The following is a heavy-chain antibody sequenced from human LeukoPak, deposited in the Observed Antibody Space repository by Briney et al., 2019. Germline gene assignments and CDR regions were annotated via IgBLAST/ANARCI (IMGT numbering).Heavy chain of an antibody. CDR1: GFTFSSYG. D-gene: IGHD3-10*01. V-gene: IGHV3-30*02. J-gene: IGHJ4*02. CDR2: IRYDGSNK. CDR3: AKDPADGSGSYYLDY. Sequence: GGSLRLSCAASGFTFSSYGMHWVPEAPRKGLEWVAFIRYDGSNKYYADSVKGRFTISRDNSKNTLYLQMNSLRAEDTAVYYCAKDPADGSGSYYLDYWGQGTLVTVSS.